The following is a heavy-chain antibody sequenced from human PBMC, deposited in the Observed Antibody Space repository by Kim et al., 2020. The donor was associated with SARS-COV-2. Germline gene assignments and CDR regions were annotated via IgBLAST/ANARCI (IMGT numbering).Heavy chain of an antibody. Sequence: SVKVSCKASGGTFSSYAISWVRQAPGQGLEWMGRIIPILGIANYAQKFQGRVTITADKSTSTAYMELSSLRSEDTAVYYCARDVSSSGYYGTSNDAFDIWGQGTMVTVSS. D-gene: IGHD3-22*01. CDR1: GGTFSSYA. CDR2: IIPILGIA. J-gene: IGHJ3*02. CDR3: ARDVSSSGYYGTSNDAFDI. V-gene: IGHV1-69*04.